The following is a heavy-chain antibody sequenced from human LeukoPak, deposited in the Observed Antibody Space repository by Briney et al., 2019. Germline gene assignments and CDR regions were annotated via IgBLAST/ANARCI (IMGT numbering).Heavy chain of an antibody. CDR1: GGSISSYY. CDR2: IYYSGST. J-gene: IGHJ5*02. D-gene: IGHD6-6*01. CDR3: ARARPLSIAALDWFDP. V-gene: IGHV4-59*12. Sequence: SETLSLTCTVSGGSISSYYWSWIRQPPGKGLEWIGYIYYSGSTNYNPSLKSRVTISVDTSKNQFSLKLSSVTAADTAVYYCARARPLSIAALDWFDPWGQGTLVTVSS.